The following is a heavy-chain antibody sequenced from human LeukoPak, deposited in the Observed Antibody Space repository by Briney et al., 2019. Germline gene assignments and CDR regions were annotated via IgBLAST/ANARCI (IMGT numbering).Heavy chain of an antibody. CDR1: GGSITSYY. CDR2: IYYSGST. J-gene: IGHJ6*03. CDR3: AREEAITGTFYYYYYMDV. Sequence: SETLSLTCTVSGGSITSYYWSWIRQPPGKGLEWIGYIYYSGSTNYNPSLKSRVTISVDTSKNQFSLKLSSVTAADTAVYYCAREEAITGTFYYYYYMDVWGKGTTVTLSS. V-gene: IGHV4-59*01. D-gene: IGHD1-20*01.